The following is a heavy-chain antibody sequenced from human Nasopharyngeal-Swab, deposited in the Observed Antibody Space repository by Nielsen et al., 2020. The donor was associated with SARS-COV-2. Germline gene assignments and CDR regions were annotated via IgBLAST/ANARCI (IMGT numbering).Heavy chain of an antibody. J-gene: IGHJ6*02. CDR2: ISSSSSTI. CDR3: ARRDTGGMDV. D-gene: IGHD5-18*01. Sequence: GESLKISCAASGFTFSSYSMNWVRQAPRKGLEWVSYISSSSSTIYYADSVKGRFTISRDNAKNSLYLQMNSLRDEDTAVYYCARRDTGGMDVWGQGTTVTVSS. CDR1: GFTFSSYS. V-gene: IGHV3-48*02.